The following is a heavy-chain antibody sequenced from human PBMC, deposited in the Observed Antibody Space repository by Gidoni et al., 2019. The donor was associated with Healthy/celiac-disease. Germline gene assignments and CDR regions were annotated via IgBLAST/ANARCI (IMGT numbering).Heavy chain of an antibody. J-gene: IGHJ6*03. CDR3: ALLSESRPFDELELPRDYYYYMDV. V-gene: IGHV4-31*03. D-gene: IGHD1-7*01. Sequence: QVQLQESGPGLVKPSQTLSLTCTVSGGSISSGGYYWNWIRQHPGKGLEWIGYIYYSGSTYYNPSLKSRVTISVDTSKNQFSLKLSSVTAADTAVYYCALLSESRPFDELELPRDYYYYMDVWGKGTTVTVSS. CDR2: IYYSGST. CDR1: GGSISSGGYY.